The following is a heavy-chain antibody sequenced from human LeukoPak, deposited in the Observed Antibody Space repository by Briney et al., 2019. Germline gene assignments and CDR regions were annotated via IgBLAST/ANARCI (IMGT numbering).Heavy chain of an antibody. CDR2: ISAYNGNT. CDR3: ARVHTDIVVVVAATHYYYGMDV. V-gene: IGHV1-18*01. D-gene: IGHD2-15*01. Sequence: GASVTVSCTASGYTFTSYGISWVRQAPGQGLEWMGWISAYNGNTNYAQKLQGRVTMTTDTSTSTAYMELRSLRSDDTAVYYCARVHTDIVVVVAATHYYYGMDVWGQGTTVTVSS. J-gene: IGHJ6*02. CDR1: GYTFTSYG.